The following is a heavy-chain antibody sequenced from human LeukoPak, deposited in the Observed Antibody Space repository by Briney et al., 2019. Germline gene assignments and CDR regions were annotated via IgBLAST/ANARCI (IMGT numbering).Heavy chain of an antibody. D-gene: IGHD3-3*01. CDR1: GFSFSSYG. V-gene: IGHV3-30*19. Sequence: SGGSLRLSCAASGFSFSSYGMHWVRQAPGKGLEWVAVIWYDGSKKYYADSVKGRFTISRDNSKNTLYLQMNSLRAEDTAVYYCARGALKYYDFWSGYYSNFHYYGMDVWGQGTTVTVSS. CDR2: IWYDGSKK. CDR3: ARGALKYYDFWSGYYSNFHYYGMDV. J-gene: IGHJ6*02.